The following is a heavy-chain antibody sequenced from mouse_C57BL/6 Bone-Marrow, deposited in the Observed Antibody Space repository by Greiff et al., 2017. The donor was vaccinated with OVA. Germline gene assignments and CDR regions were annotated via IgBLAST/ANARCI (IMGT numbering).Heavy chain of an antibody. V-gene: IGHV2-2*01. CDR2: IWSGGST. CDR3: AREDYYGSSSHWYFDV. Sequence: VMLVESGPGLVQPSQSLSITCTVSGFSLTSYGVHWVRQSPGKGLEWLGVIWSGGSTDYNAAFISRLSISKDNSKSQVFFKMNSLQADDTAIYYCAREDYYGSSSHWYFDVWGTGTTVTVSS. CDR1: GFSLTSYG. J-gene: IGHJ1*03. D-gene: IGHD1-1*01.